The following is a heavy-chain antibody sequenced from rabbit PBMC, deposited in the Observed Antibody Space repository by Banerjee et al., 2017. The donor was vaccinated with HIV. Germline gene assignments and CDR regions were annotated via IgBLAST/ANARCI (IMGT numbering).Heavy chain of an antibody. CDR3: ARDGTADTVYAFKL. CDR1: GFSFNSNCW. CDR2: IWTNSGGT. Sequence: QSLEESGGDLVKPEGSLTLTCTASGFSFNSNCWICWVRQAPGKGLEWIACIWTNSGGTWYASWVNGRFTISRSTSLNTVTLQMTSLTAADTATYFCARDGTADTVYAFKLWGQGTLVTVS. V-gene: IGHV1S43*01. D-gene: IGHD4-2*01. J-gene: IGHJ4*01.